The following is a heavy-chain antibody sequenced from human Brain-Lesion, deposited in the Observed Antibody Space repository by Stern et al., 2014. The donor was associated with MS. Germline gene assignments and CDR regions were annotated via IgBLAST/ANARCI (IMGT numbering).Heavy chain of an antibody. J-gene: IGHJ4*02. CDR3: ARFPASRPHVFDS. D-gene: IGHD6-13*01. CDR1: GGSISSSNW. Sequence: QVQLVESGPGLVKPSGTLSLTCAVSGGSISSSNWWSWVRQSPGKGLEWIGESDHSGGTIYNPSLKSRVPVLVDKSKNRFSSNLRSVTAADTAVYFCARFPASRPHVFDSWGQGTLVTVSS. CDR2: SDHSGGT. V-gene: IGHV4-4*02.